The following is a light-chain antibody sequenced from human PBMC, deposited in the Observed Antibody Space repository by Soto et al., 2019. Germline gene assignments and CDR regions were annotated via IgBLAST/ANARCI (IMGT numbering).Light chain of an antibody. V-gene: IGKV3-20*01. CDR1: ESVRSSY. CDR2: GAS. J-gene: IGKJ1*01. Sequence: ERVLTQVAATLLKKKGERATLSCRASESVRSSYLAWYQQKPGQAPRLLIYGASSRTTGIPDRFSGSGSGTDFTLTIGRLEPEDFAVYYCQQYGGAPQTFGQGTKV. CDR3: QQYGGAPQT.